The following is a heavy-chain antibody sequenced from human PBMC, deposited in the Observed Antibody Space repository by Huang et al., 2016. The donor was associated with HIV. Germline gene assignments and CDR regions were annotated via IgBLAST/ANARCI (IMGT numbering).Heavy chain of an antibody. D-gene: IGHD6-19*01. V-gene: IGHV1-18*01. CDR3: ARGDSGWSYDAFNI. Sequence: QVQLVQSGAELKKPGASVRVSCKASGYSLTSYDINWVRLAPGQGPDWMGWINVNNGNTEYAQNFQGRVTMTTDTSTNTAYMELRSLRSDDTAVYYCARGDSGWSYDAFNIWGQGTMVTVSS. J-gene: IGHJ3*02. CDR2: INVNNGNT. CDR1: GYSLTSYD.